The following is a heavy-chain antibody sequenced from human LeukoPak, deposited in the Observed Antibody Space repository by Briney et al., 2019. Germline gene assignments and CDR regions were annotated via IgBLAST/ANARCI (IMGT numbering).Heavy chain of an antibody. J-gene: IGHJ3*02. CDR3: ARGGDCGGDCYMPGSFDI. Sequence: SETLSLTCTVSGGSISSYHWSWIRQPVGKGLEWSGRIYTSGSTNYIPSLKSRVTMSVDPSKNPFSLKLSSVTAADTAVYYRARGGDCGGDCYMPGSFDIRGQGTMVTVSS. CDR2: IYTSGST. V-gene: IGHV4-4*07. D-gene: IGHD2-21*01. CDR1: GGSISSYH.